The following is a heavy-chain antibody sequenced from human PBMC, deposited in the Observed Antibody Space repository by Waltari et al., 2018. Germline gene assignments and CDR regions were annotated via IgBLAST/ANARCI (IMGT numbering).Heavy chain of an antibody. CDR1: GGSINSYY. V-gene: IGHV4-59*08. CDR2: IYYSGST. D-gene: IGHD6-13*01. J-gene: IGHJ4*02. Sequence: QVQLQESGPGLVKPSETLSLTCTVSGGSINSYYWSWIRQPPGKGLEWIAYIYYSGSTNYNPSLKSRVTISVDTSKNQFSRKLSSVTAADTAIYYCARHEYSTTWGGLDWGQGTLVTVSS. CDR3: ARHEYSTTWGGLD.